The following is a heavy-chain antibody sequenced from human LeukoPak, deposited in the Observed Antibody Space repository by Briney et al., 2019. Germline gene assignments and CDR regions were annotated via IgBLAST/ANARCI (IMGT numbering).Heavy chain of an antibody. CDR1: GGSINSSNCY. D-gene: IGHD3-22*01. V-gene: IGHV4-39*07. CDR2: VGHSGSA. Sequence: SETLSLTCTVSGGSINSSNCYWGGIRQPPGKGLEWIGDVGHSGSADYNPSLKSRVTISADPFKSQFSLKLTSVTAADTAVYYCATRGDYSDTSGNSYDALDIWGQGTMVTVSS. CDR3: ATRGDYSDTSGNSYDALDI. J-gene: IGHJ3*02.